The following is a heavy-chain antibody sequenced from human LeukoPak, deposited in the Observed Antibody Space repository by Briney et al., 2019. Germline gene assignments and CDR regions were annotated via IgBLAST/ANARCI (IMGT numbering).Heavy chain of an antibody. Sequence: EGSLRLSCAASGFTVSSNYMSWVRQAPGKGLEWVSVIYSGGSTYYADSVKGRFTISRDNSKNTLYLQMNSLRAEDTAVYYCARAEAGGAFDIWGQGTMVTVSS. CDR1: GFTVSSNY. V-gene: IGHV3-66*02. D-gene: IGHD1-26*01. CDR2: IYSGGST. J-gene: IGHJ3*02. CDR3: ARAEAGGAFDI.